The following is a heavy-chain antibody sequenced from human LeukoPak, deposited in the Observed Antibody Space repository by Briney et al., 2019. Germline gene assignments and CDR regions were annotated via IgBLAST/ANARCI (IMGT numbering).Heavy chain of an antibody. V-gene: IGHV4-59*01. J-gene: IGHJ4*02. CDR2: IYYSGST. D-gene: IGHD3-22*01. Sequence: SETLSLTCTVSGGSISSYYWSWIRQHPGKGLEWIGYIYYSGSTNYNPSLKSRVTISVDRSKNQFSLKLSSVTAADTAVYYCARGVVIEYYDSSGYYYYFDYWGQGTLVTVSS. CDR3: ARGVVIEYYDSSGYYYYFDY. CDR1: GGSISSYY.